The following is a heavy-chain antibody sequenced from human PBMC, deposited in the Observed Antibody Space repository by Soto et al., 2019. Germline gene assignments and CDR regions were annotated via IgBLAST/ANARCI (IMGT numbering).Heavy chain of an antibody. D-gene: IGHD4-17*01. CDR1: GGSISSGGYY. J-gene: IGHJ4*02. V-gene: IGHV4-31*03. Sequence: LSLTCTVSGGSISSGGYYWSWIRQHPGKGLEWIGYIYYSGSTYYNPSLKSRVTISVDTSKNQFSLKLSSVTAADTAVYYCARGPYGGNLFDYWGQGTLVTVSS. CDR3: ARGPYGGNLFDY. CDR2: IYYSGST.